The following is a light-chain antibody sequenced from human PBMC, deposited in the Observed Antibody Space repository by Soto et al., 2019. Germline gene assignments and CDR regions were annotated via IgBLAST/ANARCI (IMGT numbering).Light chain of an antibody. Sequence: QSALTQPASVSGSPGQSITISCTGTSSDVGAYNSVSWYQQHPGKAPKLMIYEVSNRPSGVSNRFSGSKSGNTASLTISGLQAEDEADYYCCSYAGSSTFVVFGGGTKLTVL. CDR1: SSDVGAYNS. J-gene: IGLJ2*01. CDR3: CSYAGSSTFVV. V-gene: IGLV2-23*02. CDR2: EVS.